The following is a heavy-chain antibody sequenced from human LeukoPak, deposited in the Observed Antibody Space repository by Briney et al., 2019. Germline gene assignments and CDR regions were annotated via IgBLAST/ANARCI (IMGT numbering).Heavy chain of an antibody. CDR1: GGTFSSYA. D-gene: IGHD5-18*01. Sequence: ASVKVSCRASGGTFSSYAISWVRQAPGQGLEWMGGIIPIFGTANYAQKFQGRVTITTDESTSTAYMELSSLRSEDTAVYYCARVAGSYGYFRVPVSEAFDYWGQGTLVTVSS. V-gene: IGHV1-69*05. CDR3: ARVAGSYGYFRVPVSEAFDY. CDR2: IIPIFGTA. J-gene: IGHJ4*02.